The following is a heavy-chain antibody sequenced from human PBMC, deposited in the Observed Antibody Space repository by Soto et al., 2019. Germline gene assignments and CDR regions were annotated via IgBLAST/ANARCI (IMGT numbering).Heavy chain of an antibody. CDR2: ISGSGGGT. D-gene: IGHD5-18*01. Sequence: GGSLRLSCAASGFTFSNYAMSWVRQAPGQGLEWVSSISGSGGGTYYAGSVKGRFAISRDNSKNTLYLQMNSLGAEDTALYYCARSSLADSATSGVDHWGQGTLVTVSS. V-gene: IGHV3-23*01. CDR1: GFTFSNYA. CDR3: ARSSLADSATSGVDH. J-gene: IGHJ5*02.